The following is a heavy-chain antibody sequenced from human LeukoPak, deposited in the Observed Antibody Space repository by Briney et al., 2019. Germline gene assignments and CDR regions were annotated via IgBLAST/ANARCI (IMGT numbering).Heavy chain of an antibody. D-gene: IGHD1-26*01. J-gene: IGHJ3*02. CDR1: ALTFSSYA. CDR2: IRGSGGRT. CDR3: AKGPATHDAFDS. V-gene: IGHV3-23*01. Sequence: GASLTLAWAASALTFSSYAMSWVRHPHGKGLEWVSAIRGSGGRTYYGDSVKRRHTISRDNSKNTLYLQKNSLRGEDTAVYYCAKGPATHDAFDSWGQGTMVTVSS.